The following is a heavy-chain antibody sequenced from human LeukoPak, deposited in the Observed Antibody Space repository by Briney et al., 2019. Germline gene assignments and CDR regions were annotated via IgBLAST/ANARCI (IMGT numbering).Heavy chain of an antibody. J-gene: IGHJ4*02. V-gene: IGHV4-4*07. CDR2: IYASGST. CDR3: ARMHDFWSGYVDY. Sequence: SETLSLTCTVSGGSISSYYWSWIRQPAGKGLEWIGRIYASGSTNYNPSLMSLFTMSIDTSKNQFSLKLNSVTAADTAVYYCARMHDFWSGYVDYWGQGTLVTVSS. D-gene: IGHD3-3*01. CDR1: GGSISSYY.